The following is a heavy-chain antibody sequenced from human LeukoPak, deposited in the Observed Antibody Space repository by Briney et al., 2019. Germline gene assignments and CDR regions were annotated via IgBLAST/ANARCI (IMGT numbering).Heavy chain of an antibody. D-gene: IGHD2-2*01. V-gene: IGHV1-69*05. CDR1: GGTFSSYA. Sequence: SLKVSCKASGGTFSSYAISWVRQAPGQGLEWMGRIIPIFGTANYAQKFQGRVTITTDESTSTAYMELSSLRSEDTAVYYCARGKRGYCSSTSCQYNWFDPWGQGTLVTVSS. CDR3: ARGKRGYCSSTSCQYNWFDP. J-gene: IGHJ5*02. CDR2: IIPIFGTA.